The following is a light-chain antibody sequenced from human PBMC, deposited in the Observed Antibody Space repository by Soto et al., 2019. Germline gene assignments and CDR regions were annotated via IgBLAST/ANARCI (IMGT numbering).Light chain of an antibody. CDR2: DDS. CDR3: SSYTSSSTRV. V-gene: IGLV2-14*01. J-gene: IGLJ2*01. Sequence: QSALTQPASVSGSPGQSITISCTGTSSDVGGYNYVSWYQQHPGKAPKLMIYDDSNRPSGVSNRFSGSKSGNTASLTISGLQAEDEADYYGSSYTSSSTRVFGGGTKLTVL. CDR1: SSDVGGYNY.